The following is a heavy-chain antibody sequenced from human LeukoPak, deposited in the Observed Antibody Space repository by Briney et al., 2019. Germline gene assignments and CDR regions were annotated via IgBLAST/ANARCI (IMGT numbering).Heavy chain of an antibody. V-gene: IGHV1-69*05. Sequence: SVKVSCKASGGTFSSYAISWVRQAPGQGLEWMGGIIPIFGIANYAQKFQGRVTITTDESTSTAYMELSSLRSEDTDVHYCARDYGGLNYFDYWGQRTLVTVSS. CDR2: IIPIFGIA. J-gene: IGHJ4*02. CDR1: GGTFSSYA. D-gene: IGHD4-23*01. CDR3: ARDYGGLNYFDY.